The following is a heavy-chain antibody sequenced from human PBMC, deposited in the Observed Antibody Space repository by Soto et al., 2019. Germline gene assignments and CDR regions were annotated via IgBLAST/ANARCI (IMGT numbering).Heavy chain of an antibody. CDR3: ARQRNYYDSSGQSPYYFDY. J-gene: IGHJ4*02. Sequence: PGGSLRLSCAASGFTFSSYWMHWVRQAPGKGLVWVSRINSDGSSTSYADSVKGRFTISRDNAKNTLYLQMNSLRAEDTAVYYCARQRNYYDSSGQSPYYFDYWGQGTLVTVSS. V-gene: IGHV3-74*01. CDR2: INSDGSST. D-gene: IGHD3-22*01. CDR1: GFTFSSYW.